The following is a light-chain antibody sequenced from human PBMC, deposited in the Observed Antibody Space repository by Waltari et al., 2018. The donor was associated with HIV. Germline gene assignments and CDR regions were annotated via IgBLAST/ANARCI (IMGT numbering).Light chain of an antibody. Sequence: EIVLTQSPGTLSLSPGAIAALSCRASPSVSSNYLAWYQQKPGQPPRLRIYSASNRATDIPDRFSGSGSGTDFTLTNTKLDPEDFAVYYCQQYGDSPQTFGQGTKVEIK. V-gene: IGKV3-20*01. CDR2: SAS. CDR1: PSVSSNY. J-gene: IGKJ1*01. CDR3: QQYGDSPQT.